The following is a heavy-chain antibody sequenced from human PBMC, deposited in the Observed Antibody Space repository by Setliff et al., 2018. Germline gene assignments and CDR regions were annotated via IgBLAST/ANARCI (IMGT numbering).Heavy chain of an antibody. CDR2: INDSGST. J-gene: IGHJ4*02. V-gene: IGHV4-34*01. Sequence: ETLSLTCAVYGGSFSGYYWIWIRQPPGKGLEWIGEINDSGSTNYNPSLKSRVTISVDTSKNQFSLKLSSVTAADTAVYYCAGGRRYDYWGQGILVTVSS. CDR3: AGGRRYDY. CDR1: GGSFSGYY. D-gene: IGHD5-18*01.